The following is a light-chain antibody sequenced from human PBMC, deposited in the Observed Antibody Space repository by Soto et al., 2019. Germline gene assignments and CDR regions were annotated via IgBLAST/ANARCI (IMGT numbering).Light chain of an antibody. V-gene: IGKV1-5*01. CDR3: QHYDFYSRT. J-gene: IGKJ1*01. Sequence: HMTQYPSTLSASAGDRVTITCLACQSISTWLAWYQQKAGKAPKLLIYDASSLESGVPSRFSGSASGTEFTLTISSLQPDDSATYYCQHYDFYSRTFGQGTKVDI. CDR1: QSISTW. CDR2: DAS.